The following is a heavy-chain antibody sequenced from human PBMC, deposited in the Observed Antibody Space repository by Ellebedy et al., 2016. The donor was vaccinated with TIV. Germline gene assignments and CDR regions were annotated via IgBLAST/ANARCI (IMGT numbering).Heavy chain of an antibody. CDR1: GASISSNNW. Sequence: SETLSLTXAVSGASISSNNWWSWVRQPPGNGLEGICDMFHTGRTNYNPSLKSRVTISVEKSKNQFSLLLSSVTAADTAVYYCARDWGRAPVLWGQGTLVTVSS. CDR2: MFHTGRT. D-gene: IGHD3-16*01. J-gene: IGHJ4*02. V-gene: IGHV4-4*02. CDR3: ARDWGRAPVL.